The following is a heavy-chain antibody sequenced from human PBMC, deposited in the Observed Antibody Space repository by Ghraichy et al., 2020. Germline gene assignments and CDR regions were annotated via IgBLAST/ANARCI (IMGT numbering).Heavy chain of an antibody. D-gene: IGHD2-2*01. J-gene: IGHJ5*02. CDR3: ATGGYCSSTSCYAGNWFDP. V-gene: IGHV4-31*02. CDR2: IYYSGST. Sequence: SQTLSLTCTVSGGSISSGGYYWSWIRQHPGKGLEWIGYIYYSGSTYYNPSLKSRVTISVDTSKNQFSLKLSSVTAADTAVYYCATGGYCSSTSCYAGNWFDPWGQGTLVTVSS. CDR1: GGSISSGGYY.